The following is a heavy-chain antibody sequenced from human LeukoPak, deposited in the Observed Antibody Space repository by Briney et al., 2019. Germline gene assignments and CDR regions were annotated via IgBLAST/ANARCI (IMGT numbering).Heavy chain of an antibody. CDR1: GGSVSSGSYY. J-gene: IGHJ4*02. CDR2: IYYSGST. CDR3: ARVTGTTVLDY. Sequence: NASETLSLTCTVSGGSVSSGSYYWSWIRQPPGKGLEWIGYIYYSGSTNYNPSLKSRVTISVDTSKNQFSLKLSSVTAADTAVYYCARVTGTTVLDYWGQGTLVTVPS. D-gene: IGHD1-1*01. V-gene: IGHV4-61*01.